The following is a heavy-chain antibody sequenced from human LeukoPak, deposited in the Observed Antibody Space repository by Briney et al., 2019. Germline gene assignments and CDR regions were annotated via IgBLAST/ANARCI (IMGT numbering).Heavy chain of an antibody. Sequence: SQILSLTCAISGDSVSSNDAAWNWIRQSPSRGLEWLGRTYYRSKWSYDYAVSMKSRITINPDTSKNQFSLQLNSVTPEDTAVYYCARENTMVRGVINPLDYWGQGTLVTVSS. CDR3: ARENTMVRGVINPLDY. J-gene: IGHJ4*02. D-gene: IGHD3-10*01. V-gene: IGHV6-1*01. CDR1: GDSVSSNDAA. CDR2: TYYRSKWSY.